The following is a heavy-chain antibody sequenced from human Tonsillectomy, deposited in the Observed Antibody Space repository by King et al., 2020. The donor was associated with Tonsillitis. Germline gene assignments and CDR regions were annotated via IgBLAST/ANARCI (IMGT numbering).Heavy chain of an antibody. CDR2: MNQDGSEK. J-gene: IGHJ4*02. D-gene: IGHD3-22*01. Sequence: QLVQSGGGLVQPGGSLRLSCAGSGFTFSRYWMSWVRQAPGKGLEWVANMNQDGSEKYYVDSVKGRFTISRDNAKNSLYLQMDSLRAEDTAVYYCARDDSTGYHYFDYGGQGTLVTVSS. V-gene: IGHV3-7*01. CDR3: ARDDSTGYHYFDY. CDR1: GFTFSRYW.